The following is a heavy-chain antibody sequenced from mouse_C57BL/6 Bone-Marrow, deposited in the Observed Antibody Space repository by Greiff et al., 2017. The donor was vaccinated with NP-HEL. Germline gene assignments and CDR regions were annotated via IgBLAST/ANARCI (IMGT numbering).Heavy chain of an antibody. CDR3: ARGDYYGSSYDWYFDV. V-gene: IGHV3-6*01. J-gene: IGHJ1*03. CDR2: ISYDGSN. CDR1: GYSITSGYY. Sequence: EVQLQESGPGLVKPSQSLSLTCSVTGYSITSGYYWNWIRQFPGNKLEWMGYISYDGSNNYNPSLKNRISINRDTSKNQFFLKLNSVTTEDTATYYCARGDYYGSSYDWYFDVWGTGTTVTVSS. D-gene: IGHD1-1*01.